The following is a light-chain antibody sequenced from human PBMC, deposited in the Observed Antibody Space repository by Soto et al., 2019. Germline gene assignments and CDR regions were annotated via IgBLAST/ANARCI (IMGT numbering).Light chain of an antibody. CDR2: GAS. J-gene: IGKJ1*01. CDR3: HQFVGSPQT. Sequence: EIVLTQSPGTLSLSPGGRVTLSCRASQSVLTGYLGWYQQKPGQPPRLLIYGASNRATGIPDRFSGGGSGTDFTLTISRLEPEDFAVYYCHQFVGSPQTFGQGTKVDIK. CDR1: QSVLTGY. V-gene: IGKV3-20*01.